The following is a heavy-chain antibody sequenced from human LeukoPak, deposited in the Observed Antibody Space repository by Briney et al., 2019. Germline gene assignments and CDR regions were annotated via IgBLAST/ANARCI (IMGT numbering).Heavy chain of an antibody. CDR3: ARDFKTLYYFDY. Sequence: PGGSLRLSCAASGFTFSSYSMNWVRQAPGKGLEWVSSISSSSSYIYYADSVKGRFTISRDNAKNSLYLQVNSLRAEDTAVYYCARDFKTLYYFDYWGQGTLVTVSS. V-gene: IGHV3-21*01. CDR1: GFTFSSYS. J-gene: IGHJ4*02. CDR2: ISSSSSYI.